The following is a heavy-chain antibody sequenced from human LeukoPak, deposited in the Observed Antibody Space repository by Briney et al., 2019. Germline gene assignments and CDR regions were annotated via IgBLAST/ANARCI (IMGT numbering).Heavy chain of an antibody. Sequence: PGGSLRLSCAASGFTFSSYSMNWVRQAPGKGLEWVSHITASGTAMFYADSVKGRFTISRDNAKNSLYLQMNSLRDEDTAVYYCASIAVAGSHPPQDDYWGQGTLVTVSS. D-gene: IGHD6-19*01. CDR2: ITASGTAM. CDR1: GFTFSSYS. CDR3: ASIAVAGSHPPQDDY. J-gene: IGHJ4*02. V-gene: IGHV3-48*02.